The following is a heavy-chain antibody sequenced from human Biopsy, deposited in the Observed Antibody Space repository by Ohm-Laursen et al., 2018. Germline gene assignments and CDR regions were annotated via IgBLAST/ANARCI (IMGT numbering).Heavy chain of an antibody. J-gene: IGHJ5*02. CDR2: IYTSGIT. CDR3: ARDRDRRGWFDP. CDR1: GGSLSSYS. D-gene: IGHD1-14*01. Sequence: TLSLTWTVSGGSLSSYSWSWIRQPAGKGLEWIGQIYTSGITNYNPSPKSRVTMSVDTSKNKFSLRVSSATAADTAVYYCARDRDRRGWFDPWGQGTLVTVSS. V-gene: IGHV4-4*07.